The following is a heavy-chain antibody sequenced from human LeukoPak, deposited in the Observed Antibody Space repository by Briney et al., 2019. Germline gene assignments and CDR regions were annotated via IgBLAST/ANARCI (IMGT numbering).Heavy chain of an antibody. V-gene: IGHV3-21*01. D-gene: IGHD3-3*01. J-gene: IGHJ6*03. CDR3: ARDQGFSYYYYMDV. Sequence: GGSLRLSCAASGFTFSDYSMNWVRQAPGKGLEWVSSITSRSSFIYYGDSVKGRFTMSRDNAKNSLYLQMNSLRAEDTAVYYCARDQGFSYYYYMDVWGKGTTVTVSS. CDR1: GFTFSDYS. CDR2: ITSRSSFI.